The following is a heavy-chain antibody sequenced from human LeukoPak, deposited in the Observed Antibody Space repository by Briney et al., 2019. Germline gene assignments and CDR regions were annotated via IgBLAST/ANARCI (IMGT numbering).Heavy chain of an antibody. CDR3: AKNYYDSSGYPRLFDY. J-gene: IGHJ4*02. V-gene: IGHV1-2*02. CDR2: INPDSGGT. D-gene: IGHD3-22*01. CDR1: GYTFTGYY. Sequence: VASVKVSCKASGYTFTGYYMHWVRQAPGQGLEWMGWINPDSGGTNYAQKFQGRVTMTRDTSISTAYMELSRLRSDDTAVYYCAKNYYDSSGYPRLFDYWGQGTLVTVSS.